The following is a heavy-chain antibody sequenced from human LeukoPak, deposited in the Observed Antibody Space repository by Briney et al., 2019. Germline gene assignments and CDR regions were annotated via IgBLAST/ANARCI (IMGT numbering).Heavy chain of an antibody. V-gene: IGHV4-34*01. J-gene: IGHJ6*02. CDR1: GGSFSGYY. Sequence: KPSETLSLTCAVYGGSFSGYYWSWIRQPPGKGLEWIGEINHSGSTNYNPSLKSRVTISVDTSKNQFSLKLSSVTAADTAVYYCARSSNYDFWSGSLSSYYYYYYGMDVWGQGTTVTVSS. CDR3: ARSSNYDFWSGSLSSYYYYYYGMDV. CDR2: INHSGST. D-gene: IGHD3-3*01.